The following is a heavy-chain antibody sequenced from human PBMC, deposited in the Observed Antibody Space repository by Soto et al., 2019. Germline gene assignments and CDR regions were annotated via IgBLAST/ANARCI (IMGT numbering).Heavy chain of an antibody. CDR1: RGLFSSYV. V-gene: IGHV1-69*10. J-gene: IGHJ6*02. CDR3: ASTAAAGHYYYYGMDV. D-gene: IGHD6-13*01. Sequence: ASVKVSCKAPRGLFSSYVFNWVRQAPGQGLEWMGGVNPILNIADHAQKFQGRVTITADKSTSTAYMELSSLRSEDTAVYYCASTAAAGHYYYYGMDVWGQGTTVTVSS. CDR2: VNPILNIA.